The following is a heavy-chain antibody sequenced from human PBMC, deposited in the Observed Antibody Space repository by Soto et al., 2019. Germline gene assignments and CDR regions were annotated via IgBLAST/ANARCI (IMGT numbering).Heavy chain of an antibody. D-gene: IGHD2-15*01. J-gene: IGHJ6*02. CDR1: GFTFSSYS. Sequence: GGSLRLSCVASGFTFSSYSMNWVRQAPGKGLEWVSYISSSSSTIYYADSVKGRFTISRDNAKNSLYLQMNSLRDEDTAVYYCARALMVVAARDYYYGMDVWGQGITVTVSS. CDR3: ARALMVVAARDYYYGMDV. CDR2: ISSSSSTI. V-gene: IGHV3-48*02.